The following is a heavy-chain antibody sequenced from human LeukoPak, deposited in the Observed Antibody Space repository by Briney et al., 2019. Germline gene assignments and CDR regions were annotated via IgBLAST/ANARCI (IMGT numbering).Heavy chain of an antibody. CDR3: ARDGRVAGLGDYFDY. CDR1: GFTFSSYA. D-gene: IGHD6-19*01. CDR2: ISYDGSNK. J-gene: IGHJ4*02. Sequence: GRSLRLSCAASGFTFSSYAMHWVRQAPGKGLEWVAVISYDGSNKYYADSVKGRLTISRDNSKNTLYLQMNSLRAEDTAVYYCARDGRVAGLGDYFDYWGQGTLVTVSS. V-gene: IGHV3-30-3*01.